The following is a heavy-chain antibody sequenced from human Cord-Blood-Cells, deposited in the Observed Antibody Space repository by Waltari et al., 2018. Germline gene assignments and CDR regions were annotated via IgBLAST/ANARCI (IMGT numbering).Heavy chain of an antibody. D-gene: IGHD3-10*01. CDR2: IYYSGST. Sequence: QLQLQESGPGLVKPSATLSLTCTVSVGSLRSSSYYWCWLRPPPGKGLEWIGSIYYSGSTYYNPSLKSRVTISVDTSKNQFSLKLSSVTAADTAVYYCARHFDGIYGSGSCSYWGQGTLVTVSS. J-gene: IGHJ4*02. CDR3: ARHFDGIYGSGSCSY. CDR1: VGSLRSSSYY. V-gene: IGHV4-39*07.